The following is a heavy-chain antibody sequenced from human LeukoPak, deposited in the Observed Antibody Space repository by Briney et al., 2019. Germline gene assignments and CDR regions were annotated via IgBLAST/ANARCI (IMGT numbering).Heavy chain of an antibody. V-gene: IGHV3-23*01. D-gene: IGHD3-10*01. CDR2: ISGSGGRT. J-gene: IGHJ4*02. CDR3: ARSLWFGEMGFDC. CDR1: GFTFSSYA. Sequence: GRSLRLSCTASGFTFSSYAMSWVRQAPGKGLEWVSGISGSGGRTYYADSVKGRFTISRDNSKNTLSLQMNILRAEDTAVFYCARSLWFGEMGFDCWGQGTLVTVSS.